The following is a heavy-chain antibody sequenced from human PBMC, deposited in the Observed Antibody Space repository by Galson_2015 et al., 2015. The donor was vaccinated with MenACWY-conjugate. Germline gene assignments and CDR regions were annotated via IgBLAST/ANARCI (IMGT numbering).Heavy chain of an antibody. CDR2: IYDSEST. D-gene: IGHD2-15*01. Sequence: LSLTCTVSGGSINSYYWTWIRQPPGKGLEWIGYIYDSESTTYNPSLKSRATMSVDTSKNQFSLKLSSVTAADTAVYYCARGTVVVVAARVSYYYYGMDVWGQGTTVTVSS. CDR1: GGSINSYY. CDR3: ARGTVVVVAARVSYYYYGMDV. J-gene: IGHJ6*02. V-gene: IGHV4-59*08.